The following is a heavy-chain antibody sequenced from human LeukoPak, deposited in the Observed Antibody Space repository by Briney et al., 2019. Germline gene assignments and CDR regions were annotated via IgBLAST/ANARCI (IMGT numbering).Heavy chain of an antibody. CDR3: ARHVVAVGFDY. D-gene: IGHD3-22*01. CDR1: GFTFSTYT. V-gene: IGHV3-21*01. Sequence: GGSLRLSCAASGFTFSTYTMNWVRQAPGKGLEWVSSITSSSSYIYYADSVKGRFTISRDNAKNSLYLQMNSLRVEDTAVYYCARHVVAVGFDYWAREPWSPSPQ. CDR2: ITSSSSYI. J-gene: IGHJ4*02.